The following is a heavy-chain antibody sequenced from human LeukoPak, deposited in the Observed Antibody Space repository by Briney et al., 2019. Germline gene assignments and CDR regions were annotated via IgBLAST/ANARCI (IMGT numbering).Heavy chain of an antibody. CDR1: GGSISSSTYY. J-gene: IGHJ3*02. D-gene: IGHD3-9*01. CDR2: INHSGST. CDR3: ARQPTGTLDAFDI. V-gene: IGHV4-39*01. Sequence: PSETLSLTCTVSGGSISSSTYYWGWIRQPPGKGLEWIGEINHSGSTNYNLSLKSRVTISVDTSKNQFSLKLSSVTAADTAVYYCARQPTGTLDAFDIWGQGTMVTVSS.